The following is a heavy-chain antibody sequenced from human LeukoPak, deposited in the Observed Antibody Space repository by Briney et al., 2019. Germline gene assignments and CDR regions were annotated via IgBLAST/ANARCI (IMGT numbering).Heavy chain of an antibody. CDR1: GYTFTSYY. J-gene: IGHJ5*02. D-gene: IGHD3-3*01. CDR3: ARGGGMAYYDFWSGTTNWFDP. CDR2: INPNSGGT. Sequence: GASVKVSCKASGYTFTSYYMHWVRQAPGQGLEWMGWINPNSGGTNYAQKFQGRVTMTRDTSISTAYMELSRLRSDDTAVYYCARGGGMAYYDFWSGTTNWFDPWGQGTLVTVSS. V-gene: IGHV1-2*02.